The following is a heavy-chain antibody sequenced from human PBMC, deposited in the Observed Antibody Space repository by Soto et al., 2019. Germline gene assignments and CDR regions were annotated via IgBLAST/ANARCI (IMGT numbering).Heavy chain of an antibody. Sequence: SQTLSLTCAISGDSVSSTSAAWSLIRQSPSRGLEWLGRTYYRSKWYSDYAVSVKSRITINPDTSKNQFSLQLNSVTPEDTAVYYCARGSYYSGWVWGQGTLVTVSS. CDR2: TYYRSKWYS. CDR3: ARGSYYSGWV. J-gene: IGHJ4*02. V-gene: IGHV6-1*01. CDR1: GDSVSSTSAA. D-gene: IGHD6-19*01.